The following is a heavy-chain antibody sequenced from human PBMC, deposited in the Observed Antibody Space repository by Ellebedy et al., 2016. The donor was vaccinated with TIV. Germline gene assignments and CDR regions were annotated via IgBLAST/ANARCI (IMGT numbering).Heavy chain of an antibody. J-gene: IGHJ4*02. CDR3: ARVLRFPSSGWSGFHYYFDS. D-gene: IGHD6-19*01. CDR2: IYNSGST. Sequence: GSLRLSCTVSGGSISSHYWSWIRQPPGKGLEWIGYIYNSGSTNYSPSLRSRLTISLDASKNQFSLKLSSVTAADTAMYYCARVLRFPSSGWSGFHYYFDSWGQGTLVTVSS. CDR1: GGSISSHY. V-gene: IGHV4-59*11.